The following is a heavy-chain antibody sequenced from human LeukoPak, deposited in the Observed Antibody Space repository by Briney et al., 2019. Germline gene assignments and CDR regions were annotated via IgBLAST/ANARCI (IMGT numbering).Heavy chain of an antibody. J-gene: IGHJ4*02. V-gene: IGHV4-59*01. CDR3: AREGGIVGHIDY. Sequence: SETLSLTCTVSGGSISSYYWSWIRQPPGKGLEWIGYIYYSGSTNYNPSLKSRVTISVDTSKNQFSLKLSPVTAADTAVYYCAREGGIVGHIDYWGQGTLVTVSS. CDR1: GGSISSYY. D-gene: IGHD1-26*01. CDR2: IYYSGST.